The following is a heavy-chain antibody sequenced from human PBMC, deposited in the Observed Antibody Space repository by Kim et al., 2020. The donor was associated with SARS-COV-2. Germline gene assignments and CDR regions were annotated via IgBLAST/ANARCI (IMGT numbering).Heavy chain of an antibody. Sequence: SETLSLTCTVSGGSISSYHWSWIRQSPGEGLEWIGLIYNRGDSEYNPSLKSRLTISQDTSRNQFSLKLTSLTAADTAIYYCARGAYYSDTYWYSDIWGQGTMVTVSS. V-gene: IGHV4-59*13. CDR3: ARGAYYSDTYWYSDI. J-gene: IGHJ3*02. CDR2: IYNRGDS. D-gene: IGHD3-22*01. CDR1: GGSISSYH.